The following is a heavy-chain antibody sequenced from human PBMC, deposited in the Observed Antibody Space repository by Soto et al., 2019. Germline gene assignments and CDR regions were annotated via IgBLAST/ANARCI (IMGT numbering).Heavy chain of an antibody. CDR1: VYSFTSYW. D-gene: IGHD2-15*01. CDR2: IAPCDSYT. CDR3: ASLVGSEIRGPPNYYYYGMDP. Sequence: GVSLKISCKGSVYSFTSYWISWVRQMPGKGLEWMGRIAPCDSYTTYSPSFQGHVTISADKSISTAYLQWSSLKASDTAMDYCASLVGSEIRGPPNYYYYGMDPWGQGTTVTVSS. J-gene: IGHJ6*02. V-gene: IGHV5-10-1*01.